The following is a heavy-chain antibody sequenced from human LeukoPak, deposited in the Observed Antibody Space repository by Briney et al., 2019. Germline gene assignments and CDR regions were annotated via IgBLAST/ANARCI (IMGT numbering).Heavy chain of an antibody. CDR1: GGSLSSYY. D-gene: IGHD3-10*01. CDR2: IYTSGST. Sequence: SETLSLTCTVSGGSLSSYYRSWIRQPAGKGLEWNGRIYTSGSTNYNPSLKSRVTMSVDTSKNQFSLKLSSVTAADTGVYCCARGSWSFGFDPWRQGTLVTDSS. V-gene: IGHV4-4*07. CDR3: ARGSWSFGFDP. J-gene: IGHJ5*02.